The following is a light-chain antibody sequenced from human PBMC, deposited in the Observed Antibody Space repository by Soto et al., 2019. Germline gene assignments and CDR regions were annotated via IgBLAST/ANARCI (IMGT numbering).Light chain of an antibody. CDR1: QPISQW. J-gene: IGKJ5*01. V-gene: IGKV1-12*01. Sequence: DIHLTQSPSSVSASVGDRVTITCRASQPISQWLAWYQKKPGKAPTLLLYVTSNLHGGVPSRFSGSGSGTDFTLTISSLEPEDFATYYCQQSHSFPLTFGQGTRLEIK. CDR2: VTS. CDR3: QQSHSFPLT.